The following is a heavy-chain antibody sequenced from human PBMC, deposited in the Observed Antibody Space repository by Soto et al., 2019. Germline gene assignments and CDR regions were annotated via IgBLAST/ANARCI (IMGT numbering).Heavy chain of an antibody. CDR1: CGSIISGGYY. J-gene: IGHJ6*02. CDR2: IYYSGST. CDR3: ARGTLKEYCSGGSCQYYYYGMDV. V-gene: IGHV4-31*03. D-gene: IGHD2-15*01. Sequence: PSETLSLTCTFSCGSIISGGYYWSWIRQHPGKGLEWIGYIYYSGSTYYNPSLKSRVTISVDTSKNQFSLKLSSVTAADTAVYYCARGTLKEYCSGGSCQYYYYGMDVWGQGTTVTVSS.